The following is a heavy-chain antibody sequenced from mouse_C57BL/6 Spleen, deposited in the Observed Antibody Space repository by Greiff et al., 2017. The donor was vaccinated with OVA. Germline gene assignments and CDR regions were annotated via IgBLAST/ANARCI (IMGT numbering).Heavy chain of an antibody. D-gene: IGHD4-1*01. V-gene: IGHV1-19*01. CDR2: INPYNGGT. CDR3: ARKDWESAWFAY. CDR1: GYTFTDYY. Sequence: EVQLQQSGPVLVKPGASVKMSCKASGYTFTDYYMNWVKQSHGKSLEWIGVINPYNGGTSYNQKFKGKAALTVDKSSSTAYMELNSLTSEDSAVYYCARKDWESAWFAYWGQGTLVTVSA. J-gene: IGHJ3*01.